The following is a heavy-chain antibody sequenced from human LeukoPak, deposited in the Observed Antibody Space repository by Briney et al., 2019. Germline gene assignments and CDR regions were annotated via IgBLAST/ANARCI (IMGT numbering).Heavy chain of an antibody. CDR1: GFTFSSYG. Sequence: GRSLRLSCAASGFTFSSYGMHWVRHAPGKGLEGGAVIWYDGSNKYYADSVKGRFTISRDNSKNTLYLQMNSLRAEDTAVYYCARRPNDPTYGMDVWGKGTTVTVSS. V-gene: IGHV3-33*01. J-gene: IGHJ6*04. CDR3: ARRPNDPTYGMDV. CDR2: IWYDGSNK. D-gene: IGHD1-1*01.